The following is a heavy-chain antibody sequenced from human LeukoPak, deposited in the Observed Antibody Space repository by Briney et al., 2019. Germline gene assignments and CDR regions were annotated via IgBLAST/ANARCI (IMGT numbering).Heavy chain of an antibody. D-gene: IGHD6-19*01. CDR1: GGSFSGYY. Sequence: SETLSRTCAVYGGSFSGYYWSWIRQPPGKGLEWIGEINHSGSTNYNPSLKSRVTISVDTSKNQFSLKLSSVTAADTAVYYCAREASGAFDIWGQGTMVTVSS. V-gene: IGHV4-34*01. J-gene: IGHJ3*02. CDR3: AREASGAFDI. CDR2: INHSGST.